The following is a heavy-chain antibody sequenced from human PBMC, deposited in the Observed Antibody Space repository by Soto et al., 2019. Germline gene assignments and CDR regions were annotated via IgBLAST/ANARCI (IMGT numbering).Heavy chain of an antibody. CDR2: IIKDGSQT. Sequence: EVQLVESGGALVQPGGSLRLTCATSGFTFSNYWMTWVRQAPGKGLEWVANIIKDGSQTSFVDSVKGRFTIFRDNAKSSLYLQMNSLRGEDTAKYYCVKEIAAAQWGQGTLVTVSS. V-gene: IGHV3-7*01. CDR1: GFTFSNYW. D-gene: IGHD6-25*01. J-gene: IGHJ4*02. CDR3: VKEIAAAQ.